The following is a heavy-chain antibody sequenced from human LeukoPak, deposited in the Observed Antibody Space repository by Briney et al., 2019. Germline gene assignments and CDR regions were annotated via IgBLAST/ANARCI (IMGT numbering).Heavy chain of an antibody. CDR1: SGSISSGSYY. CDR3: AREGENWYYDSSGYYDY. V-gene: IGHV4-61*02. D-gene: IGHD3-22*01. J-gene: IGHJ4*02. Sequence: SETLSLTCTVSSGSISSGSYYWSWIRQPAGKGLEWIGRIYTSGSTNYNPSLKSRVTISVDTSKNQFSLKLSSVTAADTAVYYFAREGENWYYDSSGYYDYWGQGTLVTVSS. CDR2: IYTSGST.